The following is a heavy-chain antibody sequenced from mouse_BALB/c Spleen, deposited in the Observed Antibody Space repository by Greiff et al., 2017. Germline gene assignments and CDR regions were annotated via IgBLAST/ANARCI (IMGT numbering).Heavy chain of an antibody. Sequence: VQLQQSGPELMKPGASVKISCKASGYSFTSYYMHWVKQSHGKSLEWIGYIDPFNGGTSYNQKFKGKATLTVDKSSSTAYMHLSSLTSEDSAVYYCARKGNYPSWFAYWGQGTLVTVSA. V-gene: IGHV1S135*01. CDR1: GYSFTSYY. CDR2: IDPFNGGT. D-gene: IGHD2-1*01. J-gene: IGHJ3*01. CDR3: ARKGNYPSWFAY.